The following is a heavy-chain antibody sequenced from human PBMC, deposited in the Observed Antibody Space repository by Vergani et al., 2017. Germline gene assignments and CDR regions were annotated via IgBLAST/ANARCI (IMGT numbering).Heavy chain of an antibody. CDR1: GFTFTNFA. D-gene: IGHD3-22*01. Sequence: EVQLLESGGNLVQPGGSLRLSCAASGFTFTNFAMTWVRQAPGEGLEWVSGISGSGGFTYYADSVKGRFTISRDNAKNSLYLQMNSLRAEDTAVYYCASGVGDYYDSSGYYGTLDYWGQGTLVTVSS. CDR2: ISGSGGFT. CDR3: ASGVGDYYDSSGYYGTLDY. V-gene: IGHV3-23*01. J-gene: IGHJ4*02.